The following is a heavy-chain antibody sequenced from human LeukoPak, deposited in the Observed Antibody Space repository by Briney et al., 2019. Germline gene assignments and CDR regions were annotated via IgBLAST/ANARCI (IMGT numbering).Heavy chain of an antibody. CDR2: ISYDGSNK. V-gene: IGHV3-30*04. Sequence: GGSLRLSCAASGFTFSSYAMHWVRQAPGKGLEWVAVISYDGSNKYYADSVKGRFTISRDNAKKSLYLQMNSLRAEDTAVYYCARCWGSGIYLFDAFDIWGQGTMVTVSS. CDR3: ARCWGSGIYLFDAFDI. D-gene: IGHD1-26*01. CDR1: GFTFSSYA. J-gene: IGHJ3*02.